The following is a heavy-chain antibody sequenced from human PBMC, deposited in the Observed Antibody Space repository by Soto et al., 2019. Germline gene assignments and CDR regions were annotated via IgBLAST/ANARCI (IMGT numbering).Heavy chain of an antibody. CDR2: INPNGGST. CDR1: GYTFINYY. Sequence: QVQLVQSGAEVKKPGASVKVSCKASGYTFINYYMHWVRQAPGQGLEWMGIINPNGGSTTYAQKFQGRVTPTRATSTNTANMELSSLSSEDTAVYYCAREKWLVRRNDPFDIWGQGTMVTGSS. CDR3: AREKWLVRRNDPFDI. V-gene: IGHV1-46*01. D-gene: IGHD6-19*01. J-gene: IGHJ3*02.